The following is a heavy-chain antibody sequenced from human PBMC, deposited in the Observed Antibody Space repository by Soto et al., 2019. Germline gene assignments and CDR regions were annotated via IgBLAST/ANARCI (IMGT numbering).Heavy chain of an antibody. V-gene: IGHV3-23*01. D-gene: IGHD1-26*01. CDR2: ISGSGGST. CDR1: GFTFSSYA. Sequence: EVQLLESGGGLVQPGGSLRLSCAASGFTFSSYAMSWVRQAPGKGPEWVSAISGSGGSTYHADSVKSRFTISRDNPKNTLYLQMNSLRAEDTAVYYCAKVVRSLTTPKDPNAFDIWCQGTMVTVSS. J-gene: IGHJ3*02. CDR3: AKVVRSLTTPKDPNAFDI.